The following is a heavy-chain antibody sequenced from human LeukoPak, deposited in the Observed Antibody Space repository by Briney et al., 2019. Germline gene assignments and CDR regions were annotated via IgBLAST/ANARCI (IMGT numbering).Heavy chain of an antibody. Sequence: ETLSLTCTVSGGSISSYYWSWIRQPPGKGLEWVSAISGSGGSTYYADSVKGRFTISRDNSKNTLYLQMTSLRAEDTAVYYCARAPVYYDETRGYLKISNWYFDLWGRGTLVTVSS. CDR2: ISGSGGST. CDR3: ARAPVYYDETRGYLKISNWYFDL. V-gene: IGHV3-23*01. J-gene: IGHJ2*01. CDR1: GGSISSYY. D-gene: IGHD3-22*01.